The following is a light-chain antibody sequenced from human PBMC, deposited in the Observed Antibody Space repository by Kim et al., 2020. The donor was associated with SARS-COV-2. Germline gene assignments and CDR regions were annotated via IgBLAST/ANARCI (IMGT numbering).Light chain of an antibody. Sequence: SYELTQPPSVSVAPGKTGRITCGGNNIGSKSVHWYQQKAGQAPVLVIYYDSDRPSGIPERFSGSNSGNTATLTISRVEAGDEADYYCQVWDSSSDHPGVFGGGTQLTVL. CDR2: YDS. CDR3: QVWDSSSDHPGV. V-gene: IGLV3-21*04. J-gene: IGLJ2*01. CDR1: NIGSKS.